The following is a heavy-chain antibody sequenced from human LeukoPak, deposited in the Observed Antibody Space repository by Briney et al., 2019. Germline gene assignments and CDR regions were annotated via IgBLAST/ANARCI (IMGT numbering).Heavy chain of an antibody. J-gene: IGHJ5*02. Sequence: SETLSLTCTVSGGSISGSNYYWAWIRQPPGKTLEWIGSAYYSGSTYYNPSLKSRVTISVGTSKNQFSLKLSSVTAADTAVYYCARVYPLGYCSGGSCYPLRPTNWFDPWGQGTLVTVSS. CDR1: GGSISGSNYY. CDR3: ARVYPLGYCSGGSCYPLRPTNWFDP. V-gene: IGHV4-39*07. CDR2: AYYSGST. D-gene: IGHD2-15*01.